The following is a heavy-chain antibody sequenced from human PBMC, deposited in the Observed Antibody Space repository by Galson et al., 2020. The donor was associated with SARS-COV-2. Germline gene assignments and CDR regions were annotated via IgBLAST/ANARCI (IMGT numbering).Heavy chain of an antibody. CDR2: IDWDEDK. J-gene: IGHJ6*03. CDR1: GFSLDTRGMS. CDR3: ARHYYYYMDV. Sequence: VSGPTLVKPTQTLTLTCDVSGFSLDTRGMSVSWIRQPPGKALEWLARIDWDEDKYFTSSLKTRLTISKDTSNNQVVLTMTDVDPLDSGTYFCARHYYYYMDVRGQGTTVTVSS. D-gene: IGHD3-16*01. V-gene: IGHV2-70*11.